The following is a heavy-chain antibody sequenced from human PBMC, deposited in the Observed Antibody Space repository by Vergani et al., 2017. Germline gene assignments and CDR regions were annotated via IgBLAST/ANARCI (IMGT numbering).Heavy chain of an antibody. D-gene: IGHD3-3*01. V-gene: IGHV1-2*02. CDR3: ARPGRITILGGGDYYYYYYMDV. CDR2: INPNSGGT. Sequence: QVQLVQSGAEVKKPGASVKVSCKASGYTFTGYYMHWVRQAPGQGLEWMGWINPNSGGTYYAQKFQGRVTMTRDTSISTAYMEMSRLRSDDTAVYYCARPGRITILGGGDYYYYYYMDVWGKGTTVTVSS. J-gene: IGHJ6*03. CDR1: GYTFTGYY.